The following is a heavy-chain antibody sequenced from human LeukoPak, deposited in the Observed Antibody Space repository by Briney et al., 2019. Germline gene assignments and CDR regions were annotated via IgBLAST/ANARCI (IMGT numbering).Heavy chain of an antibody. CDR2: IYYSGST. V-gene: IGHV4-59*01. Sequence: SETLSPTCTVSGGSISSYYWSWIRQPPGKGLEWIGYIYYSGSTNYNPSLKSRVTISVDTSKNQFSLKLSSVTAADTAVYYCARYGYSYGPGWFDPWGQGTLVTVSS. CDR1: GGSISSYY. CDR3: ARYGYSYGPGWFDP. D-gene: IGHD5-18*01. J-gene: IGHJ5*02.